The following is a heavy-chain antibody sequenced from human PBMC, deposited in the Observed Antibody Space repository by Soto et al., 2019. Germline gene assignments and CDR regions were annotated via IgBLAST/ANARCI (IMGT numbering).Heavy chain of an antibody. D-gene: IGHD5-18*01. J-gene: IGHJ5*02. CDR2: INHSGST. CDR3: ARGQAKKDTAMVRPYNWFDP. V-gene: IGHV4-34*01. Sequence: LSLTCAVYGGSFSGYYWSWIRQPPGKGLEWIGEINHSGSTNYNPSLKSRVTISVDTSKNQFSLKLSSVTAADTAVYYCARGQAKKDTAMVRPYNWFDPWGQGTLVTVSS. CDR1: GGSFSGYY.